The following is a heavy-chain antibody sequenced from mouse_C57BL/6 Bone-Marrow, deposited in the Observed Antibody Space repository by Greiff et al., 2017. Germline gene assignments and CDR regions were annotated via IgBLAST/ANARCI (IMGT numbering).Heavy chain of an antibody. CDR2: ISYDGSN. V-gene: IGHV3-6*01. CDR1: GYSITSGYY. J-gene: IGHJ4*01. D-gene: IGHD4-1*01. Sequence: VQLQQSGPGLVKPSQSLSLTCSVTGYSITSGYYWNWIRQFPGNKLEWMGYISYDGSNNYNPSLKNRISITRDTSKNQFFLKLNSVTTEDTATYYCARDREKGLGRGEAMDYWGQGTSVTVSS. CDR3: ARDREKGLGRGEAMDY.